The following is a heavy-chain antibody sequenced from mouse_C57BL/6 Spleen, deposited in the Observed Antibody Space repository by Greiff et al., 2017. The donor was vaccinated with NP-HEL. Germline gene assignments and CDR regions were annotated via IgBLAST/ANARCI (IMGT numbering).Heavy chain of an antibody. CDR2: INPNYGTT. J-gene: IGHJ1*03. CDR3: SSYYGSSPLYFDV. V-gene: IGHV1-39*01. CDR1: GYSFTDYN. D-gene: IGHD1-1*01. Sequence: VQLQQSGPELVKPGASVKISCKASGYSFTDYNMNWVKQSNGKSLEWIGVINPNYGTTSYNQKFKGKATLTVDQSSSTAYMQLNSLTSEDSAVYYCSSYYGSSPLYFDVWGTGTTVTVSS.